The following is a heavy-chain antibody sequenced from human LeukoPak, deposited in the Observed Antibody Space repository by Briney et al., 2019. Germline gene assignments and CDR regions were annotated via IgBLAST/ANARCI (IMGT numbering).Heavy chain of an antibody. D-gene: IGHD4-23*01. Sequence: APVKVSCKASGYTFTSYDINWVRQATGQGLEWMGWMNPNSGNTGYAQKLQGRVTMARNTSISTAYMELSSLRSEDTAVYYCARGATVVTRPGNDYWGQGTLVTVSS. CDR3: ARGATVVTRPGNDY. J-gene: IGHJ4*02. CDR2: MNPNSGNT. CDR1: GYTFTSYD. V-gene: IGHV1-8*01.